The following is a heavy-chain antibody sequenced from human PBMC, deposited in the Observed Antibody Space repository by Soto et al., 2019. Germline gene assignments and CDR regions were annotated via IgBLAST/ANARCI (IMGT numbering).Heavy chain of an antibody. CDR2: MNTNGVNT. V-gene: IGHV3-64*01. CDR1: GFTVSGYS. D-gene: IGHD6-19*01. J-gene: IGHJ4*02. Sequence: EVQLVESGGGLVQPGGSLRLSCAASGFTVSGYSMFWVRQAPGKGLEYVSAMNTNGVNTLYAKSVKGRFTISRDNSKNTMYLQMGRLRAEDMAVDYCSRGRVEDSSGWATYFDYWGQGTLVTVSS. CDR3: SRGRVEDSSGWATYFDY.